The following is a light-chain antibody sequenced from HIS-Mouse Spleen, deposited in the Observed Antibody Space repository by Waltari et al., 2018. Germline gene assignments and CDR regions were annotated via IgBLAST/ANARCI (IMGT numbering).Light chain of an antibody. V-gene: IGLV2-11*01. J-gene: IGLJ2*01. CDR1: SSDVGGYDY. CDR2: DVS. Sequence: QSALTQPRSVSGSPGQSVTLYCTGPSSDVGGYDYVSWYQQHPGKAPKLMIYDVSKRPSGVPDRFSGSKSGNTASLTISGLQAEDEADYYCCSYAGSYTHVVFGGGTKLTVL. CDR3: CSYAGSYTHVV.